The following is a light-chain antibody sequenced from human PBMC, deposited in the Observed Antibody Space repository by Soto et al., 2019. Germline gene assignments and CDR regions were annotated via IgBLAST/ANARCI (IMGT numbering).Light chain of an antibody. Sequence: EIVLTQSPATLSLSPGERATLSCRASQSVSSYLAWYQKKPGQAPRLLIYDASNRTTGIPARFSGSGSGTDFTLTISSLEAEDFAVYDCQQRSNWHRVFLTVGGGTKVEI. CDR2: DAS. V-gene: IGKV3-11*01. CDR1: QSVSSY. J-gene: IGKJ4*01. CDR3: QQRSNWHRVFLT.